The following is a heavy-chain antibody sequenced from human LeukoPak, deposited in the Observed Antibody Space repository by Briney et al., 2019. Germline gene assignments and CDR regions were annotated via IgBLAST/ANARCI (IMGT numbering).Heavy chain of an antibody. CDR3: ARAVALAAIEEALNI. J-gene: IGHJ3*02. CDR2: INSDGSTT. CDR1: GFTFSSYW. V-gene: IGHV3-74*01. D-gene: IGHD2-15*01. Sequence: GGSLRLSCAASGFTFSSYWMHWVRQAPGKGLVWVSRINSDGSTTIYADSVKGRFTISRDNAKNTLYLQMNSLRAEDTAVYFCARAVALAAIEEALNIWGQGTMVTVSS.